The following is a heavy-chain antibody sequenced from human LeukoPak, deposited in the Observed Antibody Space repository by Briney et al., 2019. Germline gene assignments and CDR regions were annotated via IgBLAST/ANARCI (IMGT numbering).Heavy chain of an antibody. CDR2: IYYSDST. Sequence: SETLSLTCTVSGGSISSSSYYWGWLRQPPGKGLEWIGNIYYSDSTYYNPSLKSRVTISVDTSKNQFSLKLSSVTAADTAVYYCARLDSIHLITYWGQGTLVTVSS. J-gene: IGHJ4*02. CDR3: ARLDSIHLITY. CDR1: GGSISSSSYY. V-gene: IGHV4-39*01. D-gene: IGHD3-16*01.